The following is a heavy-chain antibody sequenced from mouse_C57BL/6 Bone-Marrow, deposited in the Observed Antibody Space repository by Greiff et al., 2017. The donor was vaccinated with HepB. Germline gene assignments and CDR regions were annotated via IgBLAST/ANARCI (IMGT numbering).Heavy chain of an antibody. CDR3: TRSYYVSSCATDY. J-gene: IGHJ4*01. D-gene: IGHD1-1*01. Sequence: VQLQESGAELVRPGASVTLSCKASGYTFTDYEMHWVKQTPVHGLEWIGAIDPETGGTAYNQKFKGKAILTADKSSSTAYMELRSLTSEDSAVYYCTRSYYVSSCATDYWGQGTSVTVSS. V-gene: IGHV1-15*01. CDR2: IDPETGGT. CDR1: GYTFTDYE.